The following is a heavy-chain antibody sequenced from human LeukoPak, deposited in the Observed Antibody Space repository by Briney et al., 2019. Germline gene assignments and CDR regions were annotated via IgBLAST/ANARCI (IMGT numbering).Heavy chain of an antibody. CDR1: GFTFSSYG. Sequence: GGSLRLSCAASGFTFSSYGMHWVRQAPGKGLEWVAVISYDGSNKYYADSVKGRFTISRDNSKNTLYLQMNSLRAEDTAVYYCAKSSILYDSSGYYYLPYFQHWGQGTLVTVSS. CDR2: ISYDGSNK. J-gene: IGHJ1*01. CDR3: AKSSILYDSSGYYYLPYFQH. V-gene: IGHV3-30*18. D-gene: IGHD3-22*01.